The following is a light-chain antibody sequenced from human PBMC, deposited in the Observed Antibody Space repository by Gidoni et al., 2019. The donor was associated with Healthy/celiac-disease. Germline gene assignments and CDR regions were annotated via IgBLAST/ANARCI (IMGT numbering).Light chain of an antibody. V-gene: IGKV4-1*01. Sequence: DIVMTQSPDSLAVPLGERATINCKSSQSVLYSSNSKNYLAWYQQKPGQPPKLLIYWASTRESGVPYRFSGSGSGTDFTLTISSLQAEDVAVYYCQQYYSTLWTFGQGTKVEIK. J-gene: IGKJ1*01. CDR2: WAS. CDR3: QQYYSTLWT. CDR1: QSVLYSSNSKNY.